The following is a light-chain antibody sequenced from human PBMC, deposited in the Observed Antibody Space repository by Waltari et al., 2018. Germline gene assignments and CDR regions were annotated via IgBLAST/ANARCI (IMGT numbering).Light chain of an antibody. J-gene: IGLJ3*02. Sequence: QTVVTQEPSLSVSPGGTVTLTCALSSGSLSSTSYASRYQQSPGQSPRTLVYNASHRTCGVPAVLSASVRGSTARHITTVAQPEDESTYYCRLYMGSGIWVFGGGTKLTVL. V-gene: IGLV8-61*01. CDR1: SGSLSSTSY. CDR2: NAS. CDR3: RLYMGSGIWV.